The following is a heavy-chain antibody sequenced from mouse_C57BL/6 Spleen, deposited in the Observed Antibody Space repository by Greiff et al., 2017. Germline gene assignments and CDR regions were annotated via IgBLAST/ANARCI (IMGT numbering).Heavy chain of an antibody. CDR1: GFSLTSYG. CDR2: LWSGGST. CDR3: AIKTYYSNYSYAMDY. Sequence: VQGVESGPGLVQPSQSLSITCTVSGFSLTSYGVHWVRQSPGKGLEWLGVLWSGGSTDYNAAFISRLSISKDNSKSQFFFKMNSLQADDTAIYYCAIKTYYSNYSYAMDYWGQGTSVTVAS. J-gene: IGHJ4*01. D-gene: IGHD2-5*01. V-gene: IGHV2-2*01.